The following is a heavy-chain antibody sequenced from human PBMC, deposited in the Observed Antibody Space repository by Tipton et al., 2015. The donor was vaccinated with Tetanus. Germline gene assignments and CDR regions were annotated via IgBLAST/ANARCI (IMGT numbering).Heavy chain of an antibody. CDR3: AREEGSLDVGFDY. V-gene: IGHV4-30-4*01. D-gene: IGHD2-15*01. J-gene: IGHJ4*02. CDR2: IYYSGST. CDR1: GGSISSGDYY. Sequence: TLSLTCTVSGGSISSGDYYWSWIRQPPGKGLEWIGYIYYSGSTYYNPSLKSRVTISVDTSKNQFSLKLSSVTAADTAVYYCAREEGSLDVGFDYWGQGTLVTVSS.